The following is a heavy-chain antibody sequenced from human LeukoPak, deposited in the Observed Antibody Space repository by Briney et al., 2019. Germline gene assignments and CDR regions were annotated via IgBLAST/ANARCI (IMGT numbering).Heavy chain of an antibody. Sequence: SETLSLTCAVSGVSFDYYYWSWVRQTPGKGLEWIGEINHSGYTNDSPSLKSRVTLSIDTSRKQFSLNLRSVTVADTGIYYCTRMTAGHDYWGQGTLVTVSS. CDR3: TRMTAGHDY. J-gene: IGHJ4*02. CDR1: GVSFDYYY. D-gene: IGHD2-21*02. CDR2: INHSGYT. V-gene: IGHV4-34*01.